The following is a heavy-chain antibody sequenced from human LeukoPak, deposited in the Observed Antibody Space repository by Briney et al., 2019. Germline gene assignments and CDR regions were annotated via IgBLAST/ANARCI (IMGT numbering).Heavy chain of an antibody. D-gene: IGHD2-15*01. V-gene: IGHV3-30-3*01. CDR1: GFTFSSYA. J-gene: IGHJ4*02. Sequence: GGSLRLSCAASGFTFSSYAMHWVRQAPGKGLEWVAVISYDGSNKYYADSVKGRFTISRDNSKNTLYLQMNSLRAEDTAVYYCAREDYCSGSSCYLPAVTTLDYWGQGTLVTVSS. CDR3: AREDYCSGSSCYLPAVTTLDY. CDR2: ISYDGSNK.